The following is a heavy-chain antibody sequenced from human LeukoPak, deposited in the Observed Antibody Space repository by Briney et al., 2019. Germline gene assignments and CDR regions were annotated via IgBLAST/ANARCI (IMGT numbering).Heavy chain of an antibody. J-gene: IGHJ4*02. V-gene: IGHV4-59*01. CDR3: ATRRIAVAAPFDY. Sequence: SETRSLTCTVSGGSISSYYWSWIRQPPGKGLEWIGYIYYSGCTNYHPSFKSRFTMSVDTSKNEFSLRLSSVTTADTAVYYCATRRIAVAAPFDYWGQGTLVTVSS. CDR2: IYYSGCT. CDR1: GGSISSYY. D-gene: IGHD6-19*01.